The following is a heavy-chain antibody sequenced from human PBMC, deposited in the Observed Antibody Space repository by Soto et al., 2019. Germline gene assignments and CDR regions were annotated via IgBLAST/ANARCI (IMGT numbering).Heavy chain of an antibody. D-gene: IGHD5-18*01. J-gene: IGHJ4*02. Sequence: SETLSLTCTVSGGSVSSGSYYWSWIRQPPGKGLEWIGYIYYSGSTNYNPSLKSRVTISVDTSKNQFSLKLSSVTAADTAVYYCATAGGYSYGNYFDYWGQGTLVTVSS. CDR1: GGSVSSGSYY. CDR2: IYYSGST. V-gene: IGHV4-61*01. CDR3: ATAGGYSYGNYFDY.